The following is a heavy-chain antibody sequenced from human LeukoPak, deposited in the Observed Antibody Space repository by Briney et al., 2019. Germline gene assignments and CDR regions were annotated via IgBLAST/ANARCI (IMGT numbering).Heavy chain of an antibody. J-gene: IGHJ5*02. CDR1: GGSFSGYY. V-gene: IGHV4-34*01. Sequence: PSETLSLTCAVYGGSFSGYYWSWIRQPPGKGLEWIGEINHSGSTNYNPSLKSRVTISVDTPKNQFSLKLSSVTAADTAVYYCARGRVRSSHKTRNWFDPWGQGTLVTVSS. CDR2: INHSGST. D-gene: IGHD1-14*01. CDR3: ARGRVRSSHKTRNWFDP.